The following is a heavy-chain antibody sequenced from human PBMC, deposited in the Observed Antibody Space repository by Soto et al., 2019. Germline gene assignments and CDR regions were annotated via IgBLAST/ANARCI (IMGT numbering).Heavy chain of an antibody. Sequence: QVQLVESGGGVVQPGRSLRLSCAASGFTFSSYAMHWVRQAPGKGLEWVAVISYDGSNKYYADSVKGRFTISRDNSKNTLYLQMNSLRAEDTAVYYCARLIAAAGSGGGADYWGQGTLVTVSS. CDR2: ISYDGSNK. CDR1: GFTFSSYA. J-gene: IGHJ4*02. CDR3: ARLIAAAGSGGGADY. V-gene: IGHV3-30-3*01. D-gene: IGHD6-13*01.